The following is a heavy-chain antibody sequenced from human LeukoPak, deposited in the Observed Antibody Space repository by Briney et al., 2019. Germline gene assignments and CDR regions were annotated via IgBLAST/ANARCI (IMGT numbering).Heavy chain of an antibody. Sequence: GGSLRLSCAASGFTFSSYAMSWVRQAPGKGLEWVSTSSDGSTYFADSVKGRFTISRDNAKNSLYLQMNSLRAEDTAVYYCAREQYCGGDCYDYFDYWGQGTLVTVSS. D-gene: IGHD2-21*02. J-gene: IGHJ4*02. CDR1: GFTFSSYA. V-gene: IGHV3-23*01. CDR2: SSDGST. CDR3: AREQYCGGDCYDYFDY.